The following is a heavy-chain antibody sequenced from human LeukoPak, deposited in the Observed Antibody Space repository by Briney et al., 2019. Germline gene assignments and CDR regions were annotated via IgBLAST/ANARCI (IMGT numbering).Heavy chain of an antibody. CDR3: ASAAPSYSSSWYAPDY. V-gene: IGHV4-59*08. D-gene: IGHD6-13*01. CDR2: IYHSGST. Sequence: SETLSLTCTVSGGSISSYYWSWIRQPPGKGLEWIGSIYHSGSTYYNPSLKSRVTISVDTSKNQFSLKLSSVTAADTAVYYCASAAPSYSSSWYAPDYWGQGTLVTVSS. J-gene: IGHJ4*02. CDR1: GGSISSYY.